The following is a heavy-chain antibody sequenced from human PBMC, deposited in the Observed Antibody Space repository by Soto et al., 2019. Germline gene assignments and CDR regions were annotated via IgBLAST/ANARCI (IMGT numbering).Heavy chain of an antibody. CDR1: GGSISSGGYS. CDR2: IDHSGST. J-gene: IGHJ4*02. Sequence: KPSETLSLTCAVSGGSISSGGYSWSWIRQPPGKGLEWIGYIDHSGSTYYNPSLKSRVTISVDRSKNQFSLKLSSVTAADTAVYYCARGMARGYRGFEAYYFDYWGQGNLVTVSS. D-gene: IGHD5-12*01. V-gene: IGHV4-30-2*01. CDR3: ARGMARGYRGFEAYYFDY.